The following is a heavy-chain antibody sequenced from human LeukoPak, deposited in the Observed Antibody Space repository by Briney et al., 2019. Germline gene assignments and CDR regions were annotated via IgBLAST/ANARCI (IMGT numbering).Heavy chain of an antibody. J-gene: IGHJ5*02. CDR1: GYSISSGYY. V-gene: IGHV4-38-2*01. CDR2: IYHSGST. Sequence: SETLSLXCAVSGYSISSGYYWGWIRQPPGKGLEWIGSIYHSGSTYYNPSLKSRVTMSVDTSKNQFSLKLSSVTAADTAVYYCARFGSGYYNNWFDPWGQGTLVTVSS. CDR3: ARFGSGYYNNWFDP. D-gene: IGHD3-22*01.